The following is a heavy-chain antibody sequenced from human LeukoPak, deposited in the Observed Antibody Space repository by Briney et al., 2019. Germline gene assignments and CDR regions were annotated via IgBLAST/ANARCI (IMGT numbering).Heavy chain of an antibody. CDR2: IYHSGST. Sequence: SETLSLTCAVSGYSISSGCYWVWIRQPPGKGLEWIGSIYHSGSTSYNPSLKSRVSISVDTSKNQFSLKLTSVTAADTAVYYCATNCSSPMITPGPSGRFDHWGQGNLDTVFS. J-gene: IGHJ5*02. CDR3: ATNCSSPMITPGPSGRFDH. D-gene: IGHD2-2*01. V-gene: IGHV4-38-2*01. CDR1: GYSISSGCY.